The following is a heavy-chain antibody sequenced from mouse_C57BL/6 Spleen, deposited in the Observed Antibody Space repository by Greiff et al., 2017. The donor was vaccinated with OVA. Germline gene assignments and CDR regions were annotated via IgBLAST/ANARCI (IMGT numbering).Heavy chain of an antibody. Sequence: VQLKESGPELVKPGASVKISCKASGYAFSSSWMNWVKQRPGKGLEWIGRIYPGDGDTNYNGKFKGKATLTADKSSSTAYMQLSSLTSEDSAVYFCARSFYYGSSFYYAMDYWGQGTSVTVSS. V-gene: IGHV1-82*01. CDR1: GYAFSSSW. J-gene: IGHJ4*01. D-gene: IGHD1-1*01. CDR2: IYPGDGDT. CDR3: ARSFYYGSSFYYAMDY.